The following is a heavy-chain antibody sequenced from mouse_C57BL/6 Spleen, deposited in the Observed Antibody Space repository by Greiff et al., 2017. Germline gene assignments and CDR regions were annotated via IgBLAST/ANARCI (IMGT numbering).Heavy chain of an antibody. CDR3: ARYGSGYFDV. Sequence: VKLMESGPELVKPGASVKISCKASGYAFSSSWMNWVKQRPGKGLEWIGRIYPGDGDTNYNGKFKGKATLTADKSSSTAYMQLSSLTSEDSAVYFCARYGSGYFDVWGTGTTVTVSS. CDR2: IYPGDGDT. J-gene: IGHJ1*03. CDR1: GYAFSSSW. V-gene: IGHV1-82*01. D-gene: IGHD1-1*01.